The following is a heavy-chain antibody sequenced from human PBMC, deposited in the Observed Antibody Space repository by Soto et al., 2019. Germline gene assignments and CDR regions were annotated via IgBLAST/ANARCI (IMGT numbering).Heavy chain of an antibody. D-gene: IGHD1-1*01. Sequence: GGSLRLSCAASGFTFSSYAMTWVRQAPWKGLEWVSTLSGSGGSTYYAASVKGRFTISRDNSKDTLYLEMNSLRGEDTAVYFCAKQQGPGTPYYYAMDVWGQGTAVTVYS. V-gene: IGHV3-23*01. CDR1: GFTFSSYA. CDR3: AKQQGPGTPYYYAMDV. J-gene: IGHJ6*02. CDR2: LSGSGGST.